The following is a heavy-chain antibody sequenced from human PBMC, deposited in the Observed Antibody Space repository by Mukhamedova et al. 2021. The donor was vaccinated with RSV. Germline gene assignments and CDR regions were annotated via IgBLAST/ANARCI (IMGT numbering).Heavy chain of an antibody. J-gene: IGHJ4*02. CDR2: GSEK. D-gene: IGHD6-19*01. V-gene: IGHV3-7*03. Sequence: GSEKYYVDSVKDRFTISRDNAKNSLYLQMNSLRAEDTAVYYCARVGLAYYFDYWGQGTLVTVSS. CDR3: ARVGLAYYFDY.